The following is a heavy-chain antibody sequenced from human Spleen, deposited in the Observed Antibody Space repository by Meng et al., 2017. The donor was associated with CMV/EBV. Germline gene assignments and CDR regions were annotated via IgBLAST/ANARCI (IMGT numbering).Heavy chain of an antibody. CDR3: ARPRRQQLVSFDY. D-gene: IGHD6-13*01. Sequence: ETLSLTCTVSGGSISSSSYYWGWIRQPPGKGLEWIGSIYYSGSTYYSPSLKSRVTMSADTSKNQFSLRLSSVTAADTAVYYCARPRRQQLVSFDYWGQGTLVTVSS. CDR1: GGSISSSSYY. J-gene: IGHJ4*02. CDR2: IYYSGST. V-gene: IGHV4-39*01.